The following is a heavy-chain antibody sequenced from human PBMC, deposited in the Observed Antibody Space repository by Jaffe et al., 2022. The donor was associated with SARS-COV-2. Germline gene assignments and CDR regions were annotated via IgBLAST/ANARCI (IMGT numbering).Heavy chain of an antibody. V-gene: IGHV1-46*04. CDR2: INPSGGST. CDR3: ARAVGNWIDS. Sequence: QVQLVQSGAEVREPGASVKVSCKASGYDFISYYVHWVRQAPGQGLEWMGIINPSGGSTTYTQRLQGRVTMTRDTSTRTVYMEMSSLKFEDTAVYYCARAVGNWIDSWGQGTLVTVSS. J-gene: IGHJ5*01. CDR1: GYDFISYY.